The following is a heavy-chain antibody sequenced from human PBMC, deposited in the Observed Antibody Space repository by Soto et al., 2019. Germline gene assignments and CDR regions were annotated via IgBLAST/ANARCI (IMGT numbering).Heavy chain of an antibody. D-gene: IGHD3-10*01. Sequence: PGESLKISCKGSGYSFTSYWISWVRQMPGKGLEWMGRIDPSDSYTNYSPSFQGHVTISADKSISTAYLQWSSLKASDTAMYYCARESGSGSSRYGMDVWGQGTTVTVSS. V-gene: IGHV5-10-1*01. CDR2: IDPSDSYT. J-gene: IGHJ6*02. CDR3: ARESGSGSSRYGMDV. CDR1: GYSFTSYW.